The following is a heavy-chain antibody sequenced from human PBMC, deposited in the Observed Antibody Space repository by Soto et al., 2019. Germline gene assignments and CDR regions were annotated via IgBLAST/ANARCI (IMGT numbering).Heavy chain of an antibody. CDR3: AKVATRGADFDY. J-gene: IGHJ4*02. Sequence: GGSLRLSCAASGFTFSSYGMHWVRQAPGKGLEWVAVISYDGSNKYYADSVKGRFTISRDNSKNTLYLQMNSLRAEDTAVYYCAKVATRGADFDYWGQGTLVTVSS. CDR2: ISYDGSNK. CDR1: GFTFSSYG. D-gene: IGHD5-12*01. V-gene: IGHV3-30*18.